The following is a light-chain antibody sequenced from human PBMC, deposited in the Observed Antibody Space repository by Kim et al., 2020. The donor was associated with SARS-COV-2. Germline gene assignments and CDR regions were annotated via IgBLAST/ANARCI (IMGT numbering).Light chain of an antibody. CDR3: QKYNSAPQVT. CDR1: QGISNY. V-gene: IGKV1-27*01. J-gene: IGKJ4*01. Sequence: DIQMTQSPPSLSASVGDRVTITCRASQGISNYLAWYQQKPGKVPKLLIYAASTLQSGVPSRFSGSGSGTDFTLTISSLQPEDVATYYCQKYNSAPQVTFGGGTKVDIK. CDR2: AAS.